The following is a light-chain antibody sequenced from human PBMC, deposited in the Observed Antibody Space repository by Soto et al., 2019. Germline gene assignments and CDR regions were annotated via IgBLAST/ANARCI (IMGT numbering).Light chain of an antibody. V-gene: IGKV3-15*01. CDR2: GAS. Sequence: EIVLTQSPGTLYLSPGERAALACRASQSVSSNLAWYQQKPGQAPRLLIYGASTRDTGIPARFSGSGSGTECTLTISRLQSEDFAVYYCQQYNNWPGTFGQGTKVDIK. CDR3: QQYNNWPGT. CDR1: QSVSSN. J-gene: IGKJ1*01.